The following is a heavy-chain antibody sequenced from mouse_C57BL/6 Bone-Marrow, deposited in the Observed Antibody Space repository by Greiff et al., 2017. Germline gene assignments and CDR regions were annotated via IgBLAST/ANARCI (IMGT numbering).Heavy chain of an antibody. V-gene: IGHV1-74*01. Sequence: VQLQQSGAELVKPGASVKVSCKASGYTFTSYWMHWVKQRPGQGLEWIGRIHPSDSDTNYNQKFKGKATLTLEKSSSTAYMQLSSLTSEDSAVYYCAIFHYYGSRLYYAMGYWGQRTSVTVSS. CDR1: GYTFTSYW. D-gene: IGHD1-1*01. J-gene: IGHJ4*01. CDR2: IHPSDSDT. CDR3: AIFHYYGSRLYYAMGY.